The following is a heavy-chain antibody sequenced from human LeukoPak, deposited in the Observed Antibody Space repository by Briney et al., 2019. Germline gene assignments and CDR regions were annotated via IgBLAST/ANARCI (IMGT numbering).Heavy chain of an antibody. Sequence: SETLSLTCTVSGGSISSSSYYWGWIRQPPGKGLEWIGSIYYSGSTYHIPSLKSRVTISVDTSKNQFSLKLSSVTAADTAVYYCARLGCSGGSCYQYYYYYMDVWGKGTTVTVSS. V-gene: IGHV4-39*01. D-gene: IGHD2-15*01. CDR2: IYYSGST. CDR3: ARLGCSGGSCYQYYYYYMDV. CDR1: GGSISSSSYY. J-gene: IGHJ6*03.